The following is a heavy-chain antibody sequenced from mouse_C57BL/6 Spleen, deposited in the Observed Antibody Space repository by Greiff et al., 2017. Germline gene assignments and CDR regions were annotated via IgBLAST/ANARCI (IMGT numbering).Heavy chain of an antibody. J-gene: IGHJ2*01. CDR1: GYTFTDYY. Sequence: VQLQQSGPVLVKPGASVKMSCKASGYTFTDYYMNWVKQSHGKSLEWIGVINPYNGGTSYNQKFKGKATLTVDKSSSTAYMELNSLTSEDSAVYYCARRSNYPLLDYWGQGTTLTVSS. CDR3: ARRSNYPLLDY. V-gene: IGHV1-19*01. D-gene: IGHD2-5*01. CDR2: INPYNGGT.